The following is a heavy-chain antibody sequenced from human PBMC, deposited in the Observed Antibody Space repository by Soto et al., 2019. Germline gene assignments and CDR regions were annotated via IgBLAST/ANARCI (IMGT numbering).Heavy chain of an antibody. CDR2: IFSNDEK. D-gene: IGHD6-19*01. V-gene: IGHV2-26*01. CDR1: GFSLSNARMG. J-gene: IGHJ4*02. Sequence: QVTLKESGPVLVNPTETLTLTCTVSGFSLSNARMGVSWIRQPPGKALEWLAHIFSNDEKSYSTSLKSRLTISKDTSKSQVVLTMTNMDPVDTATYYCARISSSGWFFNFDYWGQGTLVTVSS. CDR3: ARISSSGWFFNFDY.